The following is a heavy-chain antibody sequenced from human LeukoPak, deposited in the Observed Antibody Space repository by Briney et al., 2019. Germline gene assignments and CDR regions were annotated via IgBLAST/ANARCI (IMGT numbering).Heavy chain of an antibody. J-gene: IGHJ2*01. D-gene: IGHD3-10*01. CDR1: GFTFNSYG. CDR2: IRYDGSNK. Sequence: PGGSLRLSCAASGFTFNSYGMHWVRQAPGKGLEWVAFIRYDGSNKYYADSVKGRFTISRDNSKNTLYLQMNSLRAEDTALYYCAKDPGVDYGSGSYSGWYFDLWGRGTLVTVSS. CDR3: AKDPGVDYGSGSYSGWYFDL. V-gene: IGHV3-30*02.